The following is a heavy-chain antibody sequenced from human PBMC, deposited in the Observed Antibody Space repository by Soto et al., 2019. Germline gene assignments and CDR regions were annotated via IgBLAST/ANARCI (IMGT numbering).Heavy chain of an antibody. Sequence: ASVKVSCKASGGTFSSYAISWVRQAPGQGLEWMGGIIPIFGTANYAQKFQGRVTITADESTSTAYMELSSLRSEDTAVYYCARSAPAGQLVFLGLYYYGMDVWGQGTTVTVSS. CDR3: ARSAPAGQLVFLGLYYYGMDV. J-gene: IGHJ6*02. CDR2: IIPIFGTA. D-gene: IGHD6-6*01. V-gene: IGHV1-69*13. CDR1: GGTFSSYA.